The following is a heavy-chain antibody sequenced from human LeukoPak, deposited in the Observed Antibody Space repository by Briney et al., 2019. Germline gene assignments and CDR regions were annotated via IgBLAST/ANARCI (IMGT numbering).Heavy chain of an antibody. Sequence: ASVKVSCKASGYIFTSYGISWVRQAPGQGLEWMGWISAYNGNTNYAQQLQGRVTMTTDTSTSTAYMELRSLRSDDTAVYYCAANAIHLVRDYYYYGMDVWGQGTTVTVSS. CDR1: GYIFTSYG. V-gene: IGHV1-18*01. J-gene: IGHJ6*02. CDR2: ISAYNGNT. CDR3: AANAIHLVRDYYYYGMDV.